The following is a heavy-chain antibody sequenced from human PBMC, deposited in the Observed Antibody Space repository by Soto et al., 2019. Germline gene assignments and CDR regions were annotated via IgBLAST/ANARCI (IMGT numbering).Heavy chain of an antibody. Sequence: QVQLQESGPGLVKPSGTLSLTCAVSGGSISSSTWWSWVRQHPGKGLEWIGEIYHSGSTNYNPSLKSRVTLSVDKSQNQFSLKLSSVTAAYTAGYYFAREYSSSWRYFDYWGQGTLVTVSS. CDR1: GGSISSSTW. CDR2: IYHSGST. CDR3: AREYSSSWRYFDY. D-gene: IGHD6-13*01. J-gene: IGHJ4*02. V-gene: IGHV4-4*02.